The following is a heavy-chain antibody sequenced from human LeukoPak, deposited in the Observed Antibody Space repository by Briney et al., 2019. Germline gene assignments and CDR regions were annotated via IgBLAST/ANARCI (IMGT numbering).Heavy chain of an antibody. CDR1: GGSISSYY. V-gene: IGHV4-59*01. J-gene: IGHJ5*02. D-gene: IGHD2-2*01. CDR3: ARVRSTSRPLPYNWFDP. Sequence: PSETLSLTCTVSGGSISSYYWSWIRQPPGKGLEWIGYIYYSGSTNYNPSLKSRVTISVDTSKNQFSLKLSSVTAADTAVYYCARVRSTSRPLPYNWFDPWGQGTLVTVSS. CDR2: IYYSGST.